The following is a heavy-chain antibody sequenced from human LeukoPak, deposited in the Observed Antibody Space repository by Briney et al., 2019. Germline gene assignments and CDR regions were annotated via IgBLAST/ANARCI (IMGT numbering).Heavy chain of an antibody. D-gene: IGHD3-3*01. CDR3: ARDRSVGGGNPPDY. V-gene: IGHV1-2*02. CDR1: GYTFTGYY. Sequence: VASVKVSCKASGYTFTGYYMHWVRQAPGQGLEWMGWINPNSGGTNYAQKFQGRVTMTGDTSISTAYMELSRLRSDDTAVYYCARDRSVGGGNPPDYWGQGTLVTVSS. CDR2: INPNSGGT. J-gene: IGHJ4*02.